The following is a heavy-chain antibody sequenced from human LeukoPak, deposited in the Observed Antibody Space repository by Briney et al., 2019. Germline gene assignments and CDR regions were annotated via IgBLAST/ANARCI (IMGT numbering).Heavy chain of an antibody. CDR2: ISAYNGNT. CDR1: GYTFTNYG. CDR3: ARTLYATGTYYFDY. V-gene: IGHV1-18*01. D-gene: IGHD2-2*02. J-gene: IGHJ4*02. Sequence: ASVKVSCKASGYTFTNYGISWVRQAPGQGLEWMGWISAYNGNTNYAQKFQGRVTMTTDTSTSTAYMELGSLRSDDTAVQYCARTLYATGTYYFDYWGQGTLVTVSS.